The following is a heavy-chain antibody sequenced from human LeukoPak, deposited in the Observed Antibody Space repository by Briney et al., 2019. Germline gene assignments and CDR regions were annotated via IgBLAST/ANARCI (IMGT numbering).Heavy chain of an antibody. CDR1: GYTFTGYY. D-gene: IGHD3-3*01. Sequence: ASVKVSCKASGYTFTGYYMHWVRQAPGQGLEWMGRINPNSGGTNYAQKFQGRATMTRDTSISTAYMELSRLRSDDTAVYYCAREPITIFGVVISGDYYYGMDVWGQGTTVTVSS. CDR3: AREPITIFGVVISGDYYYGMDV. J-gene: IGHJ6*02. CDR2: INPNSGGT. V-gene: IGHV1-2*06.